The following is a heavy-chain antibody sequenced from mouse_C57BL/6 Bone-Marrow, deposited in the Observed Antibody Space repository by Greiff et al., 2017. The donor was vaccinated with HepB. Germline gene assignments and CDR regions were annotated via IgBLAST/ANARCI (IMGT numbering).Heavy chain of an antibody. CDR1: GYTFTSYW. CDR2: IYPGSGST. D-gene: IGHD2-4*01. Sequence: QVQLQQPGAELVKPGASVKMSCKASGYTFTSYWITWVKQRPGQGLEWIGDIYPGSGSTNYNEKFKSKATLTVDTSSSTAYMQLSSLTSEDSAVYYCARSDYDGGDWFAYWGQGTLVTVSA. CDR3: ARSDYDGGDWFAY. J-gene: IGHJ3*01. V-gene: IGHV1-55*01.